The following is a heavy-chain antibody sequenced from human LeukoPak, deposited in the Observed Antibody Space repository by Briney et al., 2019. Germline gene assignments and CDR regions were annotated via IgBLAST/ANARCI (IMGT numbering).Heavy chain of an antibody. CDR1: GFTFSSYG. D-gene: IGHD5-12*01. Sequence: GGSLRLSCAASGFTFSSYGMHWVRQAPGKGLEWVAVISYDGSNKYYADTVKGRFTISRDNSKNTLSLQMNSLRAEDTAVYYCAKDGFRAYDGSYFDYWGQGTLVTVSS. J-gene: IGHJ4*02. V-gene: IGHV3-30*18. CDR3: AKDGFRAYDGSYFDY. CDR2: ISYDGSNK.